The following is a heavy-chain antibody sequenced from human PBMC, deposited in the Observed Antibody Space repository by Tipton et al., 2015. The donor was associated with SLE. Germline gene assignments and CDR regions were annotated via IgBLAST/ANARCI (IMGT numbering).Heavy chain of an antibody. D-gene: IGHD6-19*01. CDR3: ARDSPTVAGTFDS. Sequence: TLSLTCTVSGDSIRSYYWSWIRQPPGKGLDYIGYIYYSGSTNYNPSLKSRVTISLDTSKSHFSLKLNSVTAADTAVYYCARDSPTVAGTFDSWGQGTLVIVS. J-gene: IGHJ4*02. CDR2: IYYSGST. CDR1: GDSIRSYY. V-gene: IGHV4-59*12.